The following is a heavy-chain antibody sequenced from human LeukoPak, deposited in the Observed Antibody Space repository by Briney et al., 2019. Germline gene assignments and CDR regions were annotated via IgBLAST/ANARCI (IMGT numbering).Heavy chain of an antibody. CDR1: GGSISSSSYY. V-gene: IGHV4-39*07. Sequence: KPSETLSLTCTVSGGSISSSSYYWGWIRQPPGKGLEWIGRIYTSGSTNYNPSLKSRVTMSVDTSKNQFSLKLSSVTAADTAVYYCARVLAAGTGNWFDPWGQGTLVTVSS. CDR3: ARVLAAGTGNWFDP. J-gene: IGHJ5*02. CDR2: IYTSGST. D-gene: IGHD6-13*01.